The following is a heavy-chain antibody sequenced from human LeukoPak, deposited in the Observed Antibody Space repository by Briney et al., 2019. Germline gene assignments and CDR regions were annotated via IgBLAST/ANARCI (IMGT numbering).Heavy chain of an antibody. V-gene: IGHV1-24*01. Sequence: ASVKLSCKVSGYTLTELSMHWVRQAPGKALEWRGGFDAEDGETIYAQKFQGRVTMTEDTSTDTAYMELSSLRSEDTAVYYCATVSVLRYFDSPLDYWGQGTPGTVPS. J-gene: IGHJ4*02. CDR2: FDAEDGET. CDR3: ATVSVLRYFDSPLDY. D-gene: IGHD3-9*01. CDR1: GYTLTELS.